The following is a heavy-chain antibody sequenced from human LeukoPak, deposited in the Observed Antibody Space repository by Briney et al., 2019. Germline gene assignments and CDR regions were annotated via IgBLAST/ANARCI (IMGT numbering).Heavy chain of an antibody. Sequence: GGSLRLSCAASGFTFSSYAMSWVRQAPGKGLEWVSVISGSGGSTYYAESVKGRFTISRDTSKNTLFLHMNSLRAEDTAVYYCAKGSLSGGTCYLDYWGQGTLVTVSS. V-gene: IGHV3-23*01. CDR2: ISGSGGST. CDR1: GFTFSSYA. J-gene: IGHJ4*02. D-gene: IGHD2-15*01. CDR3: AKGSLSGGTCYLDY.